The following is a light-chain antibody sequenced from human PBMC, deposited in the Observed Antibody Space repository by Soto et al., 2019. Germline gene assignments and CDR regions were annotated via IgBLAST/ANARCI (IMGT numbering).Light chain of an antibody. CDR3: QQLNSYPIT. CDR2: AAS. Sequence: GDRVTITCRASQGISSYLAWYQQKPGKAPKLLIYAASTLQSGVPSRFSGSGSGTEFTLTISSLQPEDFATYFCQQLNSYPITFGQGTRLEIK. CDR1: QGISSY. V-gene: IGKV1-9*01. J-gene: IGKJ5*01.